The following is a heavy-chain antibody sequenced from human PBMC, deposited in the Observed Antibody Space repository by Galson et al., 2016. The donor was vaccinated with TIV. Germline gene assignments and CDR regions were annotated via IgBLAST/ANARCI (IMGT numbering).Heavy chain of an antibody. V-gene: IGHV3-21*01. D-gene: IGHD4-17*01. CDR3: ARVMTTVTDDDAFDI. Sequence: SLRLSCAASGFTFSSYGMNWVRQAPGKGLEWVSSISSSSSYIYYADSVKGRFTISRDNAKSSLYLQMNSLRAEDTAVYYCARVMTTVTDDDAFDIWGQGTMVTVSS. CDR2: ISSSSSYI. CDR1: GFTFSSYG. J-gene: IGHJ3*02.